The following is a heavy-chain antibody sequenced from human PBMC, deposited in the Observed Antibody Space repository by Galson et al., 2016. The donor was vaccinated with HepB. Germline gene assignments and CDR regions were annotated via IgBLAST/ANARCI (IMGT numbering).Heavy chain of an antibody. CDR2: ITPFYGSP. J-gene: IGHJ6*01. Sequence: SVKVSCKASGNAFNSYAFTWVRQAPGQGLEWMGGITPFYGSPNYPQKFQGRVSITADESTMTDYMELRSLRSEDTAMDYYAGGVNWGSGYVMEVWGQWTTVTVSS. V-gene: IGHV1-69*13. CDR3: AGGVNWGSGYVMEV. CDR1: GNAFNSYA. D-gene: IGHD7-27*01.